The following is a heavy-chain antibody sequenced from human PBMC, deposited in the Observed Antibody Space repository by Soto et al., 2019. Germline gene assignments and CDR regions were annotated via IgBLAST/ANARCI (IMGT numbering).Heavy chain of an antibody. V-gene: IGHV4-31*03. CDR1: GGSISSGGYY. CDR3: ARDDPDIRGYDYNYYYYMDV. CDR2: IYYSGST. D-gene: IGHD5-12*01. Sequence: SETLSLTCTVSGGSISSGGYYWSWIRQHPGKGLEWIGYIYYSGSTYYNPSLKSRVTISVDTSKNQFSLKLSSVTAADTAVYYCARDDPDIRGYDYNYYYYMDVWGKGTTVTVSS. J-gene: IGHJ6*03.